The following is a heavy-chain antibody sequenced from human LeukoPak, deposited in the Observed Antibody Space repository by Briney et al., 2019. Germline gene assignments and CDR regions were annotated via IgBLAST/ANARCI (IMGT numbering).Heavy chain of an antibody. D-gene: IGHD3-3*01. CDR2: IKQDGSEK. CDR3: ARVPYDFWSGYVLFYYYMDV. Sequence: GGSLRLSCAASGFTFSSYWMSWVRQAPGKGLEWVANIKQDGSEKYYVDSVKGRFTISRDNAKDSLYLQMNSLRAEDTAVYYCARVPYDFWSGYVLFYYYMDVWGKGTTVTVSS. J-gene: IGHJ6*03. CDR1: GFTFSSYW. V-gene: IGHV3-7*01.